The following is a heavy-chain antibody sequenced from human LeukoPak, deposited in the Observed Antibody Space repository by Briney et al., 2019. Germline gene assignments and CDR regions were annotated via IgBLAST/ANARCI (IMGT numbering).Heavy chain of an antibody. J-gene: IGHJ3*02. V-gene: IGHV1-18*01. CDR1: GYTFTSYG. CDR3: ARALSPGVWLAVADRDAFDI. D-gene: IGHD6-19*01. Sequence: ASVKVSCKASGYTFTSYGISWVRQAPGQGLEWMGWISVYNGNTNYAQKLQGRVTMTTDTSTSTAYMELSRLRSDDTAVYYCARALSPGVWLAVADRDAFDIWGQGTMVTVSS. CDR2: ISVYNGNT.